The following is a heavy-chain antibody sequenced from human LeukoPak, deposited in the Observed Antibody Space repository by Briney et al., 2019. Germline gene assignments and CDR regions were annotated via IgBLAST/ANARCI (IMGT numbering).Heavy chain of an antibody. J-gene: IGHJ4*02. Sequence: SSETLSLTRTVSGGSISSYYWSWIRQPPGKGLEWIGYIYYSGSTNYNPSLKSRVTISVDTSKNQFSLKLSSVTAADTAVYYCARAYKIPAFDYWGQGTLVTVSS. CDR2: IYYSGST. CDR1: GGSISSYY. CDR3: ARAYKIPAFDY. V-gene: IGHV4-59*01. D-gene: IGHD5-24*01.